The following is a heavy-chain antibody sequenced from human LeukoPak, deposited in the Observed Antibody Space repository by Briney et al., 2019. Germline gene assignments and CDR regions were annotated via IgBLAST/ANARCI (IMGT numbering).Heavy chain of an antibody. CDR1: GFTFSSYW. Sequence: PGGSLRLSCAASGFTFSSYWMSWVRQAPGKGLEWVAVISYDGSNKYYADSVKGRFTISRDNSKNTLYLQMNSLRAEDTAVYYCASIAARPRGPRPKNDYWGQGTLVTVSS. D-gene: IGHD6-6*01. CDR2: ISYDGSNK. CDR3: ASIAARPRGPRPKNDY. V-gene: IGHV3-30-3*01. J-gene: IGHJ4*02.